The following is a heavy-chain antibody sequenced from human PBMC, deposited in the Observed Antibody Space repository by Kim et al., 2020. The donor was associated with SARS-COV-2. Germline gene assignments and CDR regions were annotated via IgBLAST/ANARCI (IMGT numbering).Heavy chain of an antibody. Sequence: YYADSVTGRFAISRDNSKKRLYLQMDTLRAEDTAVYYCAIFQGSLQGGYWGQGTLVAVSS. V-gene: IGHV3-23*01. D-gene: IGHD3-16*02. CDR3: AIFQGSLQGGY. J-gene: IGHJ4*02.